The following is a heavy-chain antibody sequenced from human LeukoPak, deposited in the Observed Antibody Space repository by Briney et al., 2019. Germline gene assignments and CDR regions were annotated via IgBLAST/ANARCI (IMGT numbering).Heavy chain of an antibody. CDR1: GYTFTSYA. V-gene: IGHV1-3*01. CDR2: INAGNGNT. J-gene: IGHJ4*02. D-gene: IGHD3-10*01. Sequence: ASVKVSCKASGYTFTSYAMHWVRQAPGQRLEWMGWINAGNGNTKYSQKFQGRVTTTRDTSASTAYMELSSLRSEDTAVYCCARVQLWFGEIDYWGQGTLVTVSS. CDR3: ARVQLWFGEIDY.